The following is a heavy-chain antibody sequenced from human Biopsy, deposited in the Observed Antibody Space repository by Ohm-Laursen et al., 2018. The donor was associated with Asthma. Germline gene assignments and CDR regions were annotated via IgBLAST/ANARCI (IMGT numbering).Heavy chain of an antibody. D-gene: IGHD6-19*01. CDR3: ARDLRYSSGWYPDAFDI. CDR2: LIPVLGTP. J-gene: IGHJ3*02. CDR1: GDSFSNYA. Sequence: SVKVSCNASGDSFSNYAISWVRQAPGQGLEWMGGLIPVLGTPDHAQMFEGRVTITADESTSTAYMELSSLRSEDTAVYYCARDLRYSSGWYPDAFDIWGQGTMVTVSS. V-gene: IGHV1-69*13.